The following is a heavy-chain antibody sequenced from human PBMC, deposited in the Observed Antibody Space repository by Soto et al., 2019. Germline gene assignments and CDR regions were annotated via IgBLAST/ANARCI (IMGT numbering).Heavy chain of an antibody. Sequence: GGSMRLSCAASGLTFSSYSMNWVRKAPGKGLEWLSYITSTSRTIYYADSVKGRFTISRDNAKNSLYLQMNSLRDEDTAVYYYARDYYDSSGYHHWGQGTLVTVSS. CDR3: ARDYYDSSGYHH. CDR1: GLTFSSYS. CDR2: ITSTSRTI. V-gene: IGHV3-48*02. D-gene: IGHD3-22*01. J-gene: IGHJ4*02.